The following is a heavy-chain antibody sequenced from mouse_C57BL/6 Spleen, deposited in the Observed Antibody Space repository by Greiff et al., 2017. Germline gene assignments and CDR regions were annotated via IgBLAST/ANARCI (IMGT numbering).Heavy chain of an antibody. J-gene: IGHJ1*03. Sequence: QVQLQQPGAELVKPGASVKLSCKASGYTFTSYWMQWVKQRPGQGLEWIGEIDPSDSYTNYNQKFKGKATLPVDTSSSTAYMQLSSLTSEDSAVYYCARSTMITEGYFDVWGTGTTVTVSS. CDR1: GYTFTSYW. CDR2: IDPSDSYT. CDR3: ARSTMITEGYFDV. D-gene: IGHD2-4*01. V-gene: IGHV1-50*01.